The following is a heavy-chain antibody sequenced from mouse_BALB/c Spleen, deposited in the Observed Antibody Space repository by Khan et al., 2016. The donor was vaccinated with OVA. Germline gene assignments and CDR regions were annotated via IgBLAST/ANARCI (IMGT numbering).Heavy chain of an antibody. CDR1: GFTFSNYA. V-gene: IGHV5-6-5*01. CDR2: ISSGDST. Sequence: EVELVESGGGLVKPGGSLKLPCAASGFTFSNYAMSWVRQSPEKRLEWVASISSGDSTYYPDSVKGRFTISRDNARNILYLQMSSLRSEDTAMYYCARDYWFAYWGQGTLVTVSA. CDR3: ARDYWFAY. J-gene: IGHJ3*01.